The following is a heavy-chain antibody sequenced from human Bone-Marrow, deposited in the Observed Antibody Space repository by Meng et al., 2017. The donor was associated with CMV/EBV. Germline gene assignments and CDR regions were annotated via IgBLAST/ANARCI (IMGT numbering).Heavy chain of an antibody. V-gene: IGHV4-39*01. CDR2: IYYSGST. D-gene: IGHD6-19*01. J-gene: IGHJ4*02. CDR3: ASAVVSSGWYDPFDY. CDR1: GGSISSSRSY. Sequence: SGGSISSSRSYCGCTRQPPGKGLECIGSIYYSGSTYYNPSLKSRVTISVDTSKNQFSLKLSSVTAADTAVYYCASAVVSSGWYDPFDYWGQGTLVTVSS.